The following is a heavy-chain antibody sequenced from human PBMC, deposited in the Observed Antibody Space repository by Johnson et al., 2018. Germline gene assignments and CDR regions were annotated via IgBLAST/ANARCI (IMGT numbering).Heavy chain of an antibody. Sequence: VQLVQSGGGVVQPGRSLRLSCAASGFTFSSYGMHWVRQAPGKGLEWVAVISYDGSNKYYADSVKGRFTLSRDNSKNPLYLQMNSLRAEDTAVYYCAKDKRIYGGSEYFQHWGQGTLVTVSS. CDR1: GFTFSSYG. J-gene: IGHJ1*01. V-gene: IGHV3-30*18. CDR3: AKDKRIYGGSEYFQH. D-gene: IGHD3-3*01. CDR2: ISYDGSNK.